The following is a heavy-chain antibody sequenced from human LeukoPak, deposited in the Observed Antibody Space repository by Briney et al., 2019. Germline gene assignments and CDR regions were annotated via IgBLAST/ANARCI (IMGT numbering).Heavy chain of an antibody. CDR3: ARDSASGDYYYMDV. CDR1: GGSISSYY. Sequence: SETLSLTCTVSGGSISSYYWSWIRQPPGKGLEWIGYIYYSGSTNYNPSLKSRVTISVDTSKNQFSLKLSSVTAADTAVYYCARDSASGDYYYMDVWGKGTTVTVSS. J-gene: IGHJ6*03. D-gene: IGHD2-21*01. V-gene: IGHV4-59*01. CDR2: IYYSGST.